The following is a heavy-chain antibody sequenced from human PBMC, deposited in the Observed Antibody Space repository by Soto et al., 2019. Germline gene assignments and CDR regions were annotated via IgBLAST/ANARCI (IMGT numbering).Heavy chain of an antibody. J-gene: IGHJ6*02. D-gene: IGHD2-2*01. CDR3: AREGGYCSSTSCQTFYYYYGMDV. CDR1: GYTFTGYY. CDR2: INPNSGGT. V-gene: IGHV1-2*02. Sequence: ASVKVSCKASGYTFTGYYMHWVRQAPGQGLEWMGWINPNSGGTNYAQKFQGRVTMTRDTSISTAYMELSRLRSDDTAVYYCAREGGYCSSTSCQTFYYYYGMDVWGQGTTVTVSS.